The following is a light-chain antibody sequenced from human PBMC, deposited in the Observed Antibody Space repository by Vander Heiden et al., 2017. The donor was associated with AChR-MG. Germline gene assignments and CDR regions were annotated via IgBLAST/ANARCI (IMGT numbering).Light chain of an antibody. Sequence: DIQMTQSPSSPSASVGDRVTITCRASQSISSYLNWYQQKPGKAPKVLIYAASSLQSGVPSRFSGSGSGTDFTLTISSLQPEDFATYYCQQSYSTPWTFGQGTKVEVK. V-gene: IGKV1-39*01. CDR2: AAS. J-gene: IGKJ1*01. CDR1: QSISSY. CDR3: QQSYSTPWT.